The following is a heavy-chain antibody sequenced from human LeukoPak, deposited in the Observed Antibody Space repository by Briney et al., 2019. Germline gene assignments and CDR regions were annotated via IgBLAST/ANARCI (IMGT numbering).Heavy chain of an antibody. V-gene: IGHV3-74*01. CDR2: LNSDGSST. CDR1: GFTFSSYW. CDR3: ARRSSYGGYPDY. D-gene: IGHD4-23*01. J-gene: IGHJ4*02. Sequence: GGSLRLSCAASGFTFSSYWMHWVRQVPGKGLMWVSRLNSDGSSTTYADSVKGRFTISGDNAKNTLYLHMNSLRAEDTAVYYCARRSSYGGYPDYWGQGTLVTVSS.